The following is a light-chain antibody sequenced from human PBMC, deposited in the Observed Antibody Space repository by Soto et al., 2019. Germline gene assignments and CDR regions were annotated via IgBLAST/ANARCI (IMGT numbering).Light chain of an antibody. CDR2: DNN. CDR3: GTWDSSLSVGV. CDR1: SSNIGNNY. J-gene: IGLJ3*02. V-gene: IGLV1-51*01. Sequence: QSVLTQPPSVSAAPGQKVTISCSGSSSNIGNNYVSWYQQLPGTAPKLLIYDNNKRPSGIPDRFSGSQSGTSATLGITGLQTGDEADYYCGTWDSSLSVGVFGGGTKLTVL.